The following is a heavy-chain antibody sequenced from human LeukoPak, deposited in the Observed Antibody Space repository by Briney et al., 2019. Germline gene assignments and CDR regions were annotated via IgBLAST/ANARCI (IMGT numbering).Heavy chain of an antibody. D-gene: IGHD2-2*01. Sequence: GGSLRPSCAASGFTFSSYGMHWVRQAPVKGLEWVAFIRYDGSNKYYADSVKGRFTISRDNSKNTLYLQMNSLRAEDTAVYYCVKTSGGVVVPAAIDYWGQGTLVTVSS. CDR3: VKTSGGVVVPAAIDY. CDR2: IRYDGSNK. V-gene: IGHV3-30*02. CDR1: GFTFSSYG. J-gene: IGHJ4*02.